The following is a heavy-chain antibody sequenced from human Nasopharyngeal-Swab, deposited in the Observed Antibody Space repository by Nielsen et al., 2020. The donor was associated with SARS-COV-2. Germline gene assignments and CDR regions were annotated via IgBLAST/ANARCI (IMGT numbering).Heavy chain of an antibody. CDR1: GFTCSSYS. CDR2: ISSSSSYI. D-gene: IGHD6-19*01. CDR3: ARRAVAGEYFQH. V-gene: IGHV3-21*01. J-gene: IGHJ1*01. Sequence: GGALRLSWAASGFTCSSYSMNWDRQARGKGLEWVSSISSSSSYIYYADSVKGRFTISRDNAKNSLYLQMNSLRAEDTAVYYCARRAVAGEYFQHWGQGTLVTVSS.